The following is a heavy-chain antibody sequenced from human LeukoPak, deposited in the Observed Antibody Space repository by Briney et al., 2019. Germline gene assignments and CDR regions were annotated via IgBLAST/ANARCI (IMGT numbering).Heavy chain of an antibody. CDR2: ISAYNGYT. J-gene: IGHJ6*03. Sequence: ASVKVSCKASGYTFSSYDISWVRQAPGKGLEGMGWISAYNGYTNYAQKFQGRVTMTTDTSTSTAYMELRSLRSDDTAVYYCARVMQLAHYYYYYMDIWGKGTTVTVSS. CDR1: GYTFSSYD. CDR3: ARVMQLAHYYYYYMDI. V-gene: IGHV1-18*01. D-gene: IGHD6-13*01.